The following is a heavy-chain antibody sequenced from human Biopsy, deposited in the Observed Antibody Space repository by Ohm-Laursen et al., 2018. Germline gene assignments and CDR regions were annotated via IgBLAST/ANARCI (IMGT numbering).Heavy chain of an antibody. CDR3: ARELGDFWGGREFDF. J-gene: IGHJ5*01. CDR1: AYFFGDHR. CDR2: IDPKSGGT. Sequence: ASVPASCKAFAYFFGDHRIHWVRQAPGQGREGMGWIDPKSGGTNYVQKFQGRVTMTRDTSISTTYMELRRLTSEDTAVFYCARELGDFWGGREFDFWGQGTLVTVSS. V-gene: IGHV1-2*02. D-gene: IGHD3-3*01.